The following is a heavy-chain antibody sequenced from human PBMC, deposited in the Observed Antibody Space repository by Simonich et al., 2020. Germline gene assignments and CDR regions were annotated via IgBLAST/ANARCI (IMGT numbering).Heavy chain of an antibody. V-gene: IGHV1-18*01. J-gene: IGHJ4*02. CDR1: GYTFTNNG. CDR2: ISSYNGNT. D-gene: IGHD2-15*01. CDR3: ARASRGTWWYYYFDY. Sequence: QVQLVQSGSEVKKPGASVKVSCKASGYTFTNNGISWVRQAPGQGLEWMVWISSYNGNTNYAQKRQGRVTMTTDTSTSTAYMELRSLRSDDTAVYYCARASRGTWWYYYFDYWGQGTLVTVSS.